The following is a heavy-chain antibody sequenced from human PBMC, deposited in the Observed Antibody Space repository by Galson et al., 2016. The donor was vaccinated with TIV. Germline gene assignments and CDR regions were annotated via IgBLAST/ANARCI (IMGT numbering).Heavy chain of an antibody. D-gene: IGHD5-18*01. CDR2: IIPLFRTT. Sequence: SVKVSCKASGGTFSSYVFNWVRLAPGQGLEWMGGIIPLFRTTNYAQKFQGRVTITADESTNTAYMELNSLRSGDTAVYYCASDWNTAFDTYHYYYGMDVWGQGTLVTVSS. V-gene: IGHV1-69*13. CDR3: ASDWNTAFDTYHYYYGMDV. J-gene: IGHJ6*02. CDR1: GGTFSSYV.